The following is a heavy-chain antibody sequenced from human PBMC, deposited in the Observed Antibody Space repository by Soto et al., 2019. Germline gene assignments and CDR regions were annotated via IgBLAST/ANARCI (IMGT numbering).Heavy chain of an antibody. Sequence: GGSLRLSCGAAGVSFSSYAMSWDRQAPGKGLEWVSAISGSGGSTYYADSVKGRFTITADESTSTAYMELSSLRSEDTAVYYCARVGSSIAAEGWFDPWGQGTLVTVSS. CDR2: ISGSGGST. CDR1: GVSFSSYA. J-gene: IGHJ5*02. V-gene: IGHV3-23*01. CDR3: ARVGSSIAAEGWFDP. D-gene: IGHD6-13*01.